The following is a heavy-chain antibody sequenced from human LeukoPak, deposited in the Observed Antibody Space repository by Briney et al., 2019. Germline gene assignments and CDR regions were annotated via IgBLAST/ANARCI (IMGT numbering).Heavy chain of an antibody. J-gene: IGHJ4*02. CDR1: GGSISSGGYS. CDR3: ARGRFGETDY. D-gene: IGHD3-10*01. V-gene: IGHV4-30-2*01. Sequence: SETLSLTCAVSGGSISSGGYSWSWIRQPPGKGLEWIGYIYHSGSTYYNPSLKSRVTISVDRSKNQFSLKLSSVTAADTAVYYCARGRFGETDYWGQGPLVTVSS. CDR2: IYHSGST.